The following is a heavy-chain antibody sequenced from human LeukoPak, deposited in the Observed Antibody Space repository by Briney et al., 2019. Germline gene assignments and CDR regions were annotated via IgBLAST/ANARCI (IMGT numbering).Heavy chain of an antibody. CDR3: TKDPLDY. V-gene: IGHV3-23*01. CDR2: MSGSAVGT. Sequence: GGSLRLSCVASGFTLSSYMMSWVRQAPGKGLEWVSAMSGSAVGTFYSDSVRGRFTISRDSPKNTLYLQMNSLRVEDTAVYYCTKDPLDYWGQGTLVTVSS. CDR1: GFTLSSYM. J-gene: IGHJ4*02.